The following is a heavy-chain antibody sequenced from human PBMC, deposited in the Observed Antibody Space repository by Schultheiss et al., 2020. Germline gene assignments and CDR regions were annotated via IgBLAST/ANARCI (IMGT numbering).Heavy chain of an antibody. CDR3: ARDCRSDDWFDP. Sequence: GESLKISCAASGFTFSDYYMSWIRQAPGKGLEWVGRIRSKANSYATAYAASVKGRFTISRDNSKNTLYLQMNSLRAEDTAVYYCARDCRSDDWFDPWGQGTLVTVSS. CDR1: GFTFSDYY. D-gene: IGHD2-15*01. J-gene: IGHJ5*02. CDR2: IRSKANSYAT. V-gene: IGHV3-73*01.